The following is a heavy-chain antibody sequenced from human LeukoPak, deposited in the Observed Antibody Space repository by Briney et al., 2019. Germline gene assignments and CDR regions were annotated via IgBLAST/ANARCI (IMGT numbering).Heavy chain of an antibody. D-gene: IGHD3-22*01. Sequence: ASVKVSCKASGYTFTGYYMHWVRQAPGQGLEWMGWINPNSGGTNYAQKFQGRVTMTRDTSISTAYMELSRLRSDDTAVYYCARDPPFYHYSRGQAYASWGQGTLVTVSS. CDR3: ARDPPFYHYSRGQAYAS. V-gene: IGHV1-2*02. CDR1: GYTFTGYY. J-gene: IGHJ5*02. CDR2: INPNSGGT.